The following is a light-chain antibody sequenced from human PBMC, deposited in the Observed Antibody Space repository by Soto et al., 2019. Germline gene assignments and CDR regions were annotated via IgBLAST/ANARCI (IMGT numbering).Light chain of an antibody. V-gene: IGLV2-14*01. J-gene: IGLJ2*01. CDR2: DVS. CDR3: SSYTISSTLV. CDR1: SSDVGGYNY. Sequence: QSVLTQPASVSGSPGQSITISCTGTSSDVGGYNYVSWYQQHPGKAPKLMLYDVSNRPSGVSNRFSGSKSGNTASLTISGLQAEDEADYYCSSYTISSTLVFGGGTKVTVL.